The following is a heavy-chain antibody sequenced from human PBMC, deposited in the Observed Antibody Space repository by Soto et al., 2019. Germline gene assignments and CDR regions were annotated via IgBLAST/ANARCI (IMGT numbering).Heavy chain of an antibody. CDR1: GFTFNTYP. CDR2: ISSTAGRTS. CDR3: AKGVLSFHYGMEV. Sequence: VGSLRLSCATSGFTFNTYPMTWVRQAPGKGLEWVSSISSTAGRTSSYADSVKGRFAISRDFSDNTVYLQMNNLRVDDTAVYFCAKGVLSFHYGMEVWGQGTTVTVSS. J-gene: IGHJ6*02. V-gene: IGHV3-23*01. D-gene: IGHD3-10*01.